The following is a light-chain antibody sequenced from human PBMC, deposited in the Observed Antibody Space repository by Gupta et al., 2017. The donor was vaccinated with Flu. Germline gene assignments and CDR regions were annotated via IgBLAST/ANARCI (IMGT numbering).Light chain of an antibody. CDR1: QSVGDN. V-gene: IGKV3-15*01. CDR2: GAS. J-gene: IGKJ1*01. CDR3: QQYDDWPPWT. Sequence: VMTQSPATLSVSPGPSATLSCRASQSVGDNVAWSQQKRRQAPRLLIYGASTRATGIPARFSGSGCGTEFTLTISSRQSDDFAVYYCQQYDDWPPWTFGQGTRVEI.